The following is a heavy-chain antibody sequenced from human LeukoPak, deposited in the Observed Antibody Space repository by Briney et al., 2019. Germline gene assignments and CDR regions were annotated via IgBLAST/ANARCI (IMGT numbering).Heavy chain of an antibody. CDR2: ISDSGST. CDR3: ARLDVISFGGVIVIGGYFDY. D-gene: IGHD3-16*02. CDR1: GGSIRSSSHY. J-gene: IGHJ4*02. Sequence: PSETLSLTCTVSGGSIRSSSHYWVWIRQPPGKGLEWIGRISDSGSTYQNPSLKSRVSISVDTSKNQFSLKLSSVTAADTAVYYCARLDVISFGGVIVIGGYFDYWGQGTLVTVSS. V-gene: IGHV4-39*01.